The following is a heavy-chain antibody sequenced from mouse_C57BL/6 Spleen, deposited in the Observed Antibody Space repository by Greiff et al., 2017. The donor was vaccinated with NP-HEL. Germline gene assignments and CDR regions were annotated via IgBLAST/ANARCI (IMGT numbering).Heavy chain of an antibody. V-gene: IGHV1-69*01. CDR1: GYTFTSSW. CDR2: LDPSDSYT. D-gene: IGHD1-1*01. J-gene: IGHJ2*01. CDR3: AILYYYGSSPLYDY. Sequence: QVQLQQPGAELVMPGASVKLSCKASGYTFTSSWMHWVKQRPGQGLEWIGELDPSDSYTNYNHKFKGKSTLTVDKSSSTAYMQISSLTSEDSAVYYCAILYYYGSSPLYDYWGQGPTLTVSS.